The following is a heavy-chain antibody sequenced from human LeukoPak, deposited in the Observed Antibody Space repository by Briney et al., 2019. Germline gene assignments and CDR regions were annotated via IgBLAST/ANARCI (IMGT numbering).Heavy chain of an antibody. V-gene: IGHV3-33*06. CDR1: GFTFSRHG. J-gene: IGHJ4*02. Sequence: PGGSLRLSCAASGFTFSRHGMHWVRQAPGKGLEWVAAIWHDGSNQYYGDSVKGRFTISRDNSKNTLYLQMNSLRVEDTAVYYCAKDWEGYTNDLDYWGQGTLVTVSS. CDR3: AKDWEGYTNDLDY. CDR2: IWHDGSNQ. D-gene: IGHD2-8*01.